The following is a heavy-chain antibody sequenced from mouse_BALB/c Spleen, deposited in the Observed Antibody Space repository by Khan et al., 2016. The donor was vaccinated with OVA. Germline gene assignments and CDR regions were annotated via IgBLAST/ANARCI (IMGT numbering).Heavy chain of an antibody. CDR1: GYIFTDFS. CDR3: ARECGHYLFAY. CDR2: ISTHYGDS. Sequence: HVQLKESGAELVRPGVSVKISCKGSGYIFTDFSMHWVKRSHAKSLEWIGVISTHYGDSIYNQNFKGKATLTVDRSSSAAYMELARLTSEDSATYYCARECGHYLFAYWGQGTLVTVSA. D-gene: IGHD2-10*02. V-gene: IGHV1S137*01. J-gene: IGHJ3*01.